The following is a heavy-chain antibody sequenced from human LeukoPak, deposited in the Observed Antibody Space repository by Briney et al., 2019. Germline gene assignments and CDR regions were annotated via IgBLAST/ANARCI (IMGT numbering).Heavy chain of an antibody. CDR3: AVSTVGAPVPQPFDI. CDR1: GYSIRSDYY. D-gene: IGHD1-26*01. CDR2: IYHRGRS. J-gene: IGHJ3*02. Sequence: SETLSLTCTVSGYSIRSDYYWGWIRQPPGKGLEWIGSIYHRGRSYYNPSLERRVTMSVDTSKIQFSLSLNSVTAADTAVYYCAVSTVGAPVPQPFDIWGQGTWVTVSS. V-gene: IGHV4-38-2*02.